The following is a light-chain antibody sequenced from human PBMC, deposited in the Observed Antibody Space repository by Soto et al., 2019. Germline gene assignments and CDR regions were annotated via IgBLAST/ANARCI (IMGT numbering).Light chain of an antibody. J-gene: IGKJ4*01. CDR3: QQSYSTPLT. V-gene: IGKV1-39*01. CDR1: QSISSY. Sequence: DIQMTQSPSSLSASVGDRVTITCLASQSISSYLNWYQQKPGKAPKLLIYAASSWQSGVPSRFSGSGSGTDVTLTISSLQPEDFATYYCQQSYSTPLTFGGGTKVDIK. CDR2: AAS.